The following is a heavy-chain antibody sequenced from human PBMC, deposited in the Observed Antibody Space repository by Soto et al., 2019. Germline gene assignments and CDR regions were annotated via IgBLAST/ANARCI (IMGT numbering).Heavy chain of an antibody. CDR2: IYHSGST. CDR1: GGSFSGYY. D-gene: IGHD6-19*01. CDR3: ARVAVAGTRVDY. Sequence: SETLSLTCAVYGGSFSGYYWSWVRQPPGKGLEWIGEIYHSGSTNYNPSLKSRITISVDKSKNQFSLKLSSVTAADTAVYYCARVAVAGTRVDYWGQGTLVTVSS. V-gene: IGHV4-34*01. J-gene: IGHJ4*02.